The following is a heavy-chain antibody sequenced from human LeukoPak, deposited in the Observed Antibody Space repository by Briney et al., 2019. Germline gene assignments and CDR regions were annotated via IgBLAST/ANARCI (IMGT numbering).Heavy chain of an antibody. CDR3: VRVTTIAAADRDYYYGMDV. D-gene: IGHD6-13*01. J-gene: IGHJ6*02. V-gene: IGHV1-69*13. CDR2: IIPIFGTA. CDR1: GGTFSSYA. Sequence: SVKVSCTASGGTFSSYAISWVRQAPGQGLEWMGGIIPIFGTANYAQKFQGRVTITADESTSTAYMELSSLRSEDTAVYYCVRVTTIAAADRDYYYGMDVWGQGTTVTVSS.